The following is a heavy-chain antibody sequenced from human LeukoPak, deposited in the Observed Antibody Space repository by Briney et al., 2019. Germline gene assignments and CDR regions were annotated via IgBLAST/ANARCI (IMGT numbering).Heavy chain of an antibody. CDR2: INPNSGGT. D-gene: IGHD2-2*02. V-gene: IGHV1-2*02. J-gene: IGHJ4*02. CDR3: ARPLGYCSSTSCYTFDY. CDR1: GYTFTSYG. Sequence: GASVKVSCKASGYTFTSYGISWVRQAPGQGLEWMGWINPNSGGTNYAQKFQGRVTVTRDTSISTAYMELSRLRSDDTAVYYCARPLGYCSSTSCYTFDYWGQGTLVTVSS.